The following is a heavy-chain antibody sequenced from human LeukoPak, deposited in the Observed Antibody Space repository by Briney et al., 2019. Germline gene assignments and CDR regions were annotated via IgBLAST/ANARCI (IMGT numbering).Heavy chain of an antibody. CDR1: GYTFTGYY. V-gene: IGHV1-2*02. J-gene: IGHJ4*02. CDR3: AVAPGDY. CDR2: LNPNNDCT. D-gene: IGHD2-21*01. Sequence: ASVRVSCTTSGYTFTGYYIHWVRQAPGQGLEWIGWLNPNNDCTYYAPTFQGRVTLTRDTSISTVYMELNRLTSDDTALYYCAVAPGDYWGQGTLVSVSA.